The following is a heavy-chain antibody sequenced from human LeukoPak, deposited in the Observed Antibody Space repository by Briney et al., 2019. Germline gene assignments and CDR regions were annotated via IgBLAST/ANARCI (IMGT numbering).Heavy chain of an antibody. CDR1: GGSISSSYYY. CDR2: INHSGST. Sequence: SETLSLTCTVSGGSISSSYYYWGWIRQPPGKGLEWIGEINHSGSTNYNPSLKSRVTVSADTSKNQFSLKLSSVTAADTAVYYCARGRAPLTIFGVVSTTYFDYWGQGTLVTVSS. D-gene: IGHD3-3*01. J-gene: IGHJ4*02. V-gene: IGHV4-39*07. CDR3: ARGRAPLTIFGVVSTTYFDY.